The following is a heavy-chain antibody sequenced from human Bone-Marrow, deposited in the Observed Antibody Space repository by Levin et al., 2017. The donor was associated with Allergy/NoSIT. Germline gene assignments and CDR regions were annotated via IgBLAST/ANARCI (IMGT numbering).Heavy chain of an antibody. J-gene: IGHJ4*02. Sequence: LSLTCAASGFVFSDYEMNWVRQAPGKGLEWVSYISANSGTIYYGGSVKGRFTISRDNAKNSLSLQMNSLRAEDTAVYYCVREADGYGGFDYWGPGTLVTVSS. CDR3: VREADGYGGFDY. V-gene: IGHV3-48*03. D-gene: IGHD4-23*01. CDR1: GFVFSDYE. CDR2: ISANSGTI.